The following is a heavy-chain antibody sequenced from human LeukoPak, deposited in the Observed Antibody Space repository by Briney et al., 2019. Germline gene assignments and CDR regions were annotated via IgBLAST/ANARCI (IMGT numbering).Heavy chain of an antibody. D-gene: IGHD4-17*01. Sequence: GESLKISCAASGFTFSGYGMHWVRQAPGKGLEWVAVIWYDGSNKYYADSVKGRFTISRDNSKNTLYLQMNSLRAEDTAVYYCARDDYGDSGAFDIWGQGTMVTVSS. CDR3: ARDDYGDSGAFDI. CDR1: GFTFSGYG. V-gene: IGHV3-33*01. CDR2: IWYDGSNK. J-gene: IGHJ3*02.